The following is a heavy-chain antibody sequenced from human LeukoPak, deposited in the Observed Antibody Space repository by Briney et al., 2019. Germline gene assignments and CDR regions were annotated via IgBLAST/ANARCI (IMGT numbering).Heavy chain of an antibody. D-gene: IGHD5-18*01. J-gene: IGHJ4*02. Sequence: GGSLRLSCAASGFTFSSYAMSWVRQAPGKGLERVSAISGSGGSTYYADSVKGRFTISRDNSKNTLYLQMNSLRAEDTAVYYCAKLSPPGYSYGSRTFDYWGQGTLVTVSS. CDR3: AKLSPPGYSYGSRTFDY. V-gene: IGHV3-23*01. CDR2: ISGSGGST. CDR1: GFTFSSYA.